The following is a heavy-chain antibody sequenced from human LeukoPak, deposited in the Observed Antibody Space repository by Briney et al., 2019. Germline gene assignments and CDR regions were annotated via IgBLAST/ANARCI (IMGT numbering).Heavy chain of an antibody. D-gene: IGHD3-3*01. CDR3: ARGSYYDFWSGYYPAFDI. Sequence: GGSLRLSCAASGFTFSSYWMHWVRQAPGKGLVWVSRINTDGSSTSYADSVKGRFTISRDNAKNTLYLQMNSLRAEDTAVYYCARGSYYDFWSGYYPAFDIWGQGTMVTVSS. CDR2: INTDGSST. CDR1: GFTFSSYW. V-gene: IGHV3-74*01. J-gene: IGHJ3*02.